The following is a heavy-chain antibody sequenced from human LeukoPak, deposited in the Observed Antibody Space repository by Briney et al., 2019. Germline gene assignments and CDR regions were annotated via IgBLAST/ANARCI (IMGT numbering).Heavy chain of an antibody. V-gene: IGHV3-21*01. CDR2: ISSSSSYI. D-gene: IGHD3-3*01. CDR1: GFTFSSYS. Sequence: GGSLRLSCAASGFTFSSYSMNWVRKAPGKGLEWVSSISSSSSYIYYADSVKGRFTISRDNAKNSLYLQMNSLRAEDTAVYYCARDHPTQYDFWSGHYGMDVWGQGTTVTVSS. CDR3: ARDHPTQYDFWSGHYGMDV. J-gene: IGHJ6*02.